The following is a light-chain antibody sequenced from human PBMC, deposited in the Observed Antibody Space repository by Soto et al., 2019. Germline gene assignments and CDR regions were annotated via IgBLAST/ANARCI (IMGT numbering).Light chain of an antibody. CDR1: QAIYNY. Sequence: DIQMTQSPSSLSASVGDRVTITCRASQAIYNYLAWYQQKPGKVPTLLISAACTLQSGVPSRFSGSGSGTDFTLTISSLQPEDVATYYCQKFSAVPTFGGGTKVEI. J-gene: IGKJ4*01. CDR3: QKFSAVPT. CDR2: AAC. V-gene: IGKV1-27*01.